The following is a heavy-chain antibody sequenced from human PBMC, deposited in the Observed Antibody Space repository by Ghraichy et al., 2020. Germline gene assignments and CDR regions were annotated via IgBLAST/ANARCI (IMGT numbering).Heavy chain of an antibody. V-gene: IGHV4-39*01. CDR3: ARHSGSGSYWVDY. Sequence: SETLSLTCTVSGGSISSSSYYWGWIRQPPGKGLEWIGSIYYSGSTYYNPSLKSRVTISVDTSKNQFSLKLSSVTAADTAVYYCARHSGSGSYWVDYWGQGTLVTVSS. CDR1: GGSISSSSYY. D-gene: IGHD3-10*01. CDR2: IYYSGST. J-gene: IGHJ4*02.